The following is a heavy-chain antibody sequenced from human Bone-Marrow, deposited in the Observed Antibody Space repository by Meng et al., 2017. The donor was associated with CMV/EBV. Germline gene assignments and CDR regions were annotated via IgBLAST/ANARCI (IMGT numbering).Heavy chain of an antibody. CDR3: AKDLIDSSSVRIFDY. D-gene: IGHD6-6*01. Sequence: GEPLKISCAASGFTFSSYAMSWVRQAPGKGLEWVSAISGSGGSTYYADSVKGRFTISRDNSKNTLYLQMNSLRAEDTAVYYCAKDLIDSSSVRIFDYWCQGTLVTVSS. V-gene: IGHV3-23*01. J-gene: IGHJ4*02. CDR1: GFTFSSYA. CDR2: ISGSGGST.